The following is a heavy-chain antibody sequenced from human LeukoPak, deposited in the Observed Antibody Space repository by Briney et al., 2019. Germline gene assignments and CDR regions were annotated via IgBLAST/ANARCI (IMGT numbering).Heavy chain of an antibody. V-gene: IGHV4-59*11. CDR2: AHYSGPP. CDR1: GASISGPF. Sequence: SETLSLTCSVSGASISGPFWVWIRQFPDKRLEWIGSAHYSGPPIYKPHLKSRVTMSLDMSTNQISLELTSVAAFDTGIYYCARGETWSWHLTLWGRGTLVTVSS. CDR3: ARGETWSWHLTL. D-gene: IGHD1-26*01. J-gene: IGHJ2*01.